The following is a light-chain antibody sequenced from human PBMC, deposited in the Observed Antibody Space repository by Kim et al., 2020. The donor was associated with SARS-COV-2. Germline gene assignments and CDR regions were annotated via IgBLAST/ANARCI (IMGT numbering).Light chain of an antibody. J-gene: IGKJ2*01. CDR2: EAS. CDR1: QGLYGY. Sequence: SASVGASITNAGRASQGLYGYVAWNQQKPGRAPKLLIYEASTLVSGVPSRFSGGGSGTVFTLTISSLQPEDFATYYCQQFQNYPFTFGQGTKLEI. V-gene: IGKV1-9*01. CDR3: QQFQNYPFT.